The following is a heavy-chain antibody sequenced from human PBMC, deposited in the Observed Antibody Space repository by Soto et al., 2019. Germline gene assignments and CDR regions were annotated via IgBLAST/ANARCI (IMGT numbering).Heavy chain of an antibody. CDR1: GFTFSSYG. Sequence: QVQLLESGGGVVQPGRSLRLSCAASGFTFSSYGMHWVRQAPGKGLEWVAVIWYDGSNKYYADSVKGRFTISRDNSKNTLYLQMNSLRAEDTAVYYCARDGSPDSSGFDYWGQGTLVTVSS. CDR3: ARDGSPDSSGFDY. CDR2: IWYDGSNK. J-gene: IGHJ4*02. V-gene: IGHV3-33*01. D-gene: IGHD3-22*01.